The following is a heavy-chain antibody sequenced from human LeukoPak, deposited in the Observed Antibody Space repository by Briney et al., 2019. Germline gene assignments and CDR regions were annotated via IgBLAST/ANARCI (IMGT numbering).Heavy chain of an antibody. Sequence: PGGSLRLSCAASGVTFSSYGMNGDRQAPGKRLEWVAYISSSSSTKYYADSVKGRFTISRDNAKSSLYLQMNSLRGEDTAVYYCARLTLGCSSTSCYAWGQGTLVTVSS. D-gene: IGHD2-2*01. CDR3: ARLTLGCSSTSCYA. V-gene: IGHV3-48*01. CDR1: GVTFSSYG. J-gene: IGHJ5*02. CDR2: ISSSSSTK.